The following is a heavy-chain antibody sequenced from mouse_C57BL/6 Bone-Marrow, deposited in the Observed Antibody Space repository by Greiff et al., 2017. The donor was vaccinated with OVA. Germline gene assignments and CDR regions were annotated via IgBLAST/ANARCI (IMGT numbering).Heavy chain of an antibody. D-gene: IGHD1-1*01. J-gene: IGHJ4*01. CDR1: GFTFSDYY. V-gene: IGHV5-12*01. CDR2: ISNGGGST. CDR3: ARTYGSGYYAMDY. Sequence: EVMLVESGGGLVQPGGSLKLSCAASGFTFSDYYMYWVRQTPEKRLEWVAYISNGGGSTYYPDTVKGRFTISRDNAKNTLYLQMSRLKSEDTAMYYCARTYGSGYYAMDYWGQGTSVTVSS.